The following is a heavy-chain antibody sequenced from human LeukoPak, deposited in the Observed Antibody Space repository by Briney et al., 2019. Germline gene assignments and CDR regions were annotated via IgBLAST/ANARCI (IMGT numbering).Heavy chain of an antibody. D-gene: IGHD3-22*01. CDR1: GYDFTNYW. V-gene: IGHV5-51*01. Sequence: GESLKISRKGSGYDFTNYWIGWVRQMPGKGLEWMGIIYPGDSDTRYSPSFQGQVTISADRSISTAYLQWSSLKASDTAMYYCARPKGGYYYDAFDIWGQGTMVTVSS. J-gene: IGHJ3*02. CDR2: IYPGDSDT. CDR3: ARPKGGYYYDAFDI.